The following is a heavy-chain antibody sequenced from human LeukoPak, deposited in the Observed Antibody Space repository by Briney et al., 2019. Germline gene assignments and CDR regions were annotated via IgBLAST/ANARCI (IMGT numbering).Heavy chain of an antibody. V-gene: IGHV3-53*01. Sequence: GWSLRLSCAASGFTFSSYAMSWVRQAPGKGLEWVSVTYSGGSTYYADSVKGRFTISRDNSKNTLYLQMNSLRAEDTAVYYCARGQYSSSWYVYYYYYMDVWGKGTTVTVSS. CDR1: GFTFSSYA. J-gene: IGHJ6*03. CDR3: ARGQYSSSWYVYYYYYMDV. D-gene: IGHD6-13*01. CDR2: TYSGGST.